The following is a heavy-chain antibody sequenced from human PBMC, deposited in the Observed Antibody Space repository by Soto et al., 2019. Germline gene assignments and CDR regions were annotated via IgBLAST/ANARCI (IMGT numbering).Heavy chain of an antibody. CDR2: VYATGTT. CDR3: VRDGSKSLRDWFDP. J-gene: IGHJ5*02. D-gene: IGHD3-16*01. V-gene: IGHV4-4*07. CDR1: GGSISKFY. Sequence: LSVKCNGPGGSISKFYWAWIRKTAGNGLEWMGRVYATGTTDYNPSLRSRVAMSVDISKKTFSLRLRSVTGADSGVYYCVRDGSKSLRDWFDPWGQGILVTVYS.